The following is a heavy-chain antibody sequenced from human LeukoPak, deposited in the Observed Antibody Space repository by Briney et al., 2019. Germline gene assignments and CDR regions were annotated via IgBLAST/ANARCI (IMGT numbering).Heavy chain of an antibody. J-gene: IGHJ6*02. CDR3: AREMYYYDSSGYYPSDYYGMDV. Sequence: SETLSLTCTVSGGSISSYYWSWIRQPPGKGLEWIGYIYYSGRTNYNPSLKSRVTISVDTSKNQFSLKLSSVTAADTAVYYCAREMYYYDSSGYYPSDYYGMDVWGQGTTVTVSS. CDR1: GGSISSYY. D-gene: IGHD3-22*01. CDR2: IYYSGRT. V-gene: IGHV4-59*01.